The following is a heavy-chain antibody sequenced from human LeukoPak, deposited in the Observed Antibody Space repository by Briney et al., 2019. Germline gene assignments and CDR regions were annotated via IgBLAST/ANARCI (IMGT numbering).Heavy chain of an antibody. Sequence: ASVKVSCKASGYTFTSYGMSWVRQAPGQGLEWMGWISAYNGNTISAEKLQGRVTLTTDTSTSTAYMELRSLRSDDTAVYYCVRGPIQLWTPYHDGLDVWGQGTTVTVSS. V-gene: IGHV1-18*01. CDR3: VRGPIQLWTPYHDGLDV. CDR2: ISAYNGNT. J-gene: IGHJ6*02. CDR1: GYTFTSYG. D-gene: IGHD5-18*01.